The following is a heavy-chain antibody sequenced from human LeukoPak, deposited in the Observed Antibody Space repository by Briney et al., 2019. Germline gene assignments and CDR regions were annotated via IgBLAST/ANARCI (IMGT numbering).Heavy chain of an antibody. CDR3: AKDDKGSRELISF. V-gene: IGHV3-23*01. CDR1: VFRFSTYA. CDR2: MTGNGDST. J-gene: IGHJ4*02. D-gene: IGHD2-2*01. Sequence: GGSLRLSCESSVFRFSTYAMNCVRQAPGKGLEWVAAMTGNGDSTYFAESVRGRFTISRDNSKNTLYLQMNSLRADDTALYYCAKDDKGSRELISFWGQGTLVTVSS.